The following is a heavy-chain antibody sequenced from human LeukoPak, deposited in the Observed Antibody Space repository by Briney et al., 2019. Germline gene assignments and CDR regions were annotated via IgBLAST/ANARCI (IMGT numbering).Heavy chain of an antibody. CDR2: INPNSGGT. V-gene: IGHV1-2*06. CDR3: AIIAAAGPPV. J-gene: IGHJ4*02. Sequence: ASVKVSCKASGYTLTDYYMHWVRQAPGQGLEWMGRINPNSGGTNYAQKLQGRVTTTTDTSTSTAYMELRSLRSDDTAVYYCAIIAAAGPPVWGQGTLVTVSS. D-gene: IGHD6-13*01. CDR1: GYTLTDYY.